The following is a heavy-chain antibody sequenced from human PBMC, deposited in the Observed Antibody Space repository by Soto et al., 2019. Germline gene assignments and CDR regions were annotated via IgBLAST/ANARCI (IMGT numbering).Heavy chain of an antibody. V-gene: IGHV3-23*01. J-gene: IGHJ3*01. CDR1: GFTFRSYA. CDR2: VSGRAAST. CDR3: ARTLPSKKNHQTWADAFDG. Sequence: EVQLLESGGGLVQPGGSLRLSCAASGFTFRSYAMTWVRQVPGKGLEWVSTVSGRAASTKYADSVKGRFTISRDNSKNTFYLQVNVRRAEDTAVDYCARTLPSKKNHQTWADAFDGWGQGTTVTVSS.